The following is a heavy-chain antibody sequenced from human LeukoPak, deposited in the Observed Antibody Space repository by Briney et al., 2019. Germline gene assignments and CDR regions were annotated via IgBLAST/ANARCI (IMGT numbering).Heavy chain of an antibody. V-gene: IGHV4-34*01. J-gene: IGHJ4*02. CDR1: GGSFSGYY. D-gene: IGHD1-26*01. CDR2: INHSGST. Sequence: PSETLSFTCAVYGGSFSGYYWSWIRQPPGKGLEWIGEINHSGSTNYNPSLKSRVTISVDTSKNQFSLKLSSVTAADTAVYYCARGGGTCPFDYWGQGTLVTVSS. CDR3: ARGGGTCPFDY.